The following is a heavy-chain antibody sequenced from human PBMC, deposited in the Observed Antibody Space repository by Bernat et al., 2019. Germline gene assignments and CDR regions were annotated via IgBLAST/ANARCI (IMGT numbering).Heavy chain of an antibody. V-gene: IGHV3-7*03. CDR1: GFTLSSHW. D-gene: IGHD6-19*01. J-gene: IGHJ4*02. CDR2: INGDGSAK. Sequence: EVQLVYSGGGLVQPGGSLRLSSVASGFTLSSHWISWVRQAPGKRLEWVASINGDGSAKYYVDSVSDRFAISRDNVKNSLYLQMSSLRVEEKAMYYCVRIAEAGRGGDYWGQGTLVTVSS. CDR3: VRIAEAGRGGDY.